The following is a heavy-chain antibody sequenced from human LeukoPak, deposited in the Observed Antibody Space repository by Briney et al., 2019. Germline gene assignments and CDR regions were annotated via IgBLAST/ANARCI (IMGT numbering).Heavy chain of an antibody. Sequence: SQTLSLTCAISGDSVSGNSGAWNWIRQSPSRGLEWLGRTYYKSRWYKDYAVSVKSRITISPDTSKNQFSLQLNSVTPEDTAVCYCARGLLGEYSSWPFDYWGQGTLVTVSS. CDR3: ARGLLGEYSSWPFDY. J-gene: IGHJ4*02. CDR2: TYYKSRWYK. D-gene: IGHD6-6*01. CDR1: GDSVSGNSGA. V-gene: IGHV6-1*01.